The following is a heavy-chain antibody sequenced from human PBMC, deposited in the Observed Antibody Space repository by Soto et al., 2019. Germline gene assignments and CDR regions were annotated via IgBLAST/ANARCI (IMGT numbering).Heavy chain of an antibody. CDR1: GGTLSSYA. J-gene: IGHJ6*02. V-gene: IGHV1-69*01. CDR2: IIPIFGTA. D-gene: IGHD6-13*01. Sequence: QVQLVQSGAEVKKPGSSVKVSCKASGGTLSSYASSWVRQAPGRGLEWMGGIIPIFGTANYAQKFQGRVTITADESTSTAYMELSSLRSEDTAVYYCARSSEPLQQLRSHYYYYGMDVWGQGTTVTVSS. CDR3: ARSSEPLQQLRSHYYYYGMDV.